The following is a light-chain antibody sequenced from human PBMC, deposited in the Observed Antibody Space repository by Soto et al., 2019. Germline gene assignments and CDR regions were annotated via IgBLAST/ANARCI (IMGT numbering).Light chain of an antibody. CDR1: SSDVGGYNY. J-gene: IGLJ1*01. V-gene: IGLV2-14*01. CDR2: EVS. Sequence: QSALTQPASVSGSPGQSITISCTGTSSDVGGYNYVSWYQQHPGKAPKLLIYEVSNRPSGVSNRFSGYKSGNTASLTVSGLQAEAEADYSCSSYTSSSTDVFGTGTKVTVL. CDR3: SSYTSSSTDV.